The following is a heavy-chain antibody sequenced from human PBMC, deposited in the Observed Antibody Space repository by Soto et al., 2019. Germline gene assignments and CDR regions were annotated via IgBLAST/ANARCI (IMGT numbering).Heavy chain of an antibody. CDR1: GGTFSSYA. J-gene: IGHJ5*02. D-gene: IGHD6-6*01. CDR3: ARDIIAASPVGWFDP. Sequence: SVKVSCKASGGTFSSYAISWVRQAPGQGLEWMGGSIPIFGTANYAQKFQGRVTITADESTSTAYMELSSLRSEDTAVYYCARDIIAASPVGWFDPWGQETLVTVSS. CDR2: SIPIFGTA. V-gene: IGHV1-69*13.